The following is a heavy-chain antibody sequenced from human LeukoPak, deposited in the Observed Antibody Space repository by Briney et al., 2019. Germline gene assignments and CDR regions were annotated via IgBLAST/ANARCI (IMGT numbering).Heavy chain of an antibody. CDR2: IRSKASSYAT. CDR3: TRRYCSGGSCYSDY. CDR1: GFSFSDSG. V-gene: IGHV3-73*01. J-gene: IGHJ4*02. Sequence: GGSLRLSCAASGFSFSDSGMHWVRQASGKGLEWVGRIRSKASSYATAYAASMKGRFTISRDDSKNTAYLQMNSLRTEDTAVYYCTRRYCSGGSCYSDYWGQGTLVTVSS. D-gene: IGHD2-15*01.